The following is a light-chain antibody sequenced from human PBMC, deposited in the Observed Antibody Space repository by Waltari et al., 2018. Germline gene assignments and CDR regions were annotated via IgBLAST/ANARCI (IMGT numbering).Light chain of an antibody. J-gene: IGLJ3*02. CDR3: SSYTISRTRV. CDR1: SSDIGTYNF. CDR2: DVS. V-gene: IGLV2-14*03. Sequence: QPALTQPASVSGSPGQSIAIPCTGTSSDIGTYNFVSWYQQHPGKAPKLMIHDVSNRPAGVSNRFSGSKSGNTASLTISGLQTEDEADYYCSSYTISRTRVFGGGTKLTVL.